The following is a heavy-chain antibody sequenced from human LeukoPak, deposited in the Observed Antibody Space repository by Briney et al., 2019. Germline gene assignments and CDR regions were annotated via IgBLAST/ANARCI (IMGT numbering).Heavy chain of an antibody. CDR2: IYPGDSDT. V-gene: IGHV5-51*01. D-gene: IGHD2-15*01. CDR1: GYSLTSYW. CDR3: ARRSRNSGGSYYYFDY. J-gene: IGHJ4*02. Sequence: GESLKISCKGSGYSLTSYWIGWVRQMPGKGLEWMGIIYPGDSDTRYSPSFQGQVTISADKSISTAYLQWSSLKASDTAMYYCARRSRNSGGSYYYFDYWGQGTLVTVSS.